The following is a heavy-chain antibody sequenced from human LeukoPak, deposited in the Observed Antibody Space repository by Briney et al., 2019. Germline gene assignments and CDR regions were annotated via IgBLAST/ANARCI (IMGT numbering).Heavy chain of an antibody. Sequence: GGSLRLSCAASGFTFSVAAMTWVRQAPGKGLEWASLIGASGESTYYADSVKGRFTISRDNSKNTLSLQMNSLRVEDTAMYFCAKDIQLSTWGLGTMVTVSS. D-gene: IGHD5-24*01. J-gene: IGHJ3*01. V-gene: IGHV3-23*01. CDR1: GFTFSVAA. CDR2: IGASGEST. CDR3: AKDIQLST.